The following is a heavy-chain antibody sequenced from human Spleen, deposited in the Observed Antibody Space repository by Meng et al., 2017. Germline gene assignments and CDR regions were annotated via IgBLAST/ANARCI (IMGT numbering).Heavy chain of an antibody. J-gene: IGHJ4*02. CDR2: ISGSSGNT. V-gene: IGHV3-23*01. D-gene: IGHD6-19*01. CDR3: GKDGAGGNSGWYAIFDY. CDR1: GFTFSSYA. Sequence: GESLKISCAASGFTFSSYAMSWVRQAPGKGLEWVSVISGSSGNTYYADFVKGRFTISRDNSKNTLYLQMNSLRAEDTAVYYCGKDGAGGNSGWYAIFDYWGQGTLVTVSS.